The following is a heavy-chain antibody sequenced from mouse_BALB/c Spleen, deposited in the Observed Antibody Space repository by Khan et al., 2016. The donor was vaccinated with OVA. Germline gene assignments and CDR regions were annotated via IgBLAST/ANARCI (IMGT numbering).Heavy chain of an antibody. CDR1: GFTFSRFG. CDR2: ISSGSSTI. Sequence: EVQGVESGGGLVQPGGSRKLSCAASGFTFSRFGMHWVRRAPEKGLEWVAYISSGSSTIYYADTVKGRFTISRDNPKNTLFLQMTSLRSEDTAMYYCARDSNFDYWGQGTTLTVSS. J-gene: IGHJ2*01. CDR3: ARDSNFDY. V-gene: IGHV5-17*02.